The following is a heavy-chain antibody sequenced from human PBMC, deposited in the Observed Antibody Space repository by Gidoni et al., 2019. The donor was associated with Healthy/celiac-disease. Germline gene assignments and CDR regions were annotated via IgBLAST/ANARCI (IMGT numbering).Heavy chain of an antibody. D-gene: IGHD2-2*01. CDR2: INPNRGGT. CDR1: GYTFTGYY. Sequence: QVQLVQSGAEVTKPGASVKVSCKASGYTFTGYYMHWVRQAPGQGLEWMGWINPNRGGTNYAQKVQGRVTMTRDTSISTAYMELSRLRSDDTAVYYCAREDCSSTSCHAHWFDPWGQGTLVTVSS. CDR3: AREDCSSTSCHAHWFDP. J-gene: IGHJ5*02. V-gene: IGHV1-2*02.